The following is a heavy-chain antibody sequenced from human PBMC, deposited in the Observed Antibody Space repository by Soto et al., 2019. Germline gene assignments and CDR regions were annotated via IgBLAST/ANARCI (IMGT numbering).Heavy chain of an antibody. Sequence: GGSLRLSCAASRFTFSRYWMSWVRQAPGKGLEWVANIKQDGSEKYYADSVKGRFTISRDNVKNSLYLQVNSLRAEDTAMYYCARDLRGATGPFDYWGQGTLVTVSS. D-gene: IGHD1-26*01. V-gene: IGHV3-7*03. J-gene: IGHJ4*02. CDR1: RFTFSRYW. CDR3: ARDLRGATGPFDY. CDR2: IKQDGSEK.